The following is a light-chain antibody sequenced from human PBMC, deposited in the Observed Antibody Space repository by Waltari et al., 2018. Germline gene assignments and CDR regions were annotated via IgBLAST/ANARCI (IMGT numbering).Light chain of an antibody. CDR3: QKYGSSPYS. J-gene: IGKJ2*03. CDR1: QSVSSS. Sequence: VILTQSPAPLSFSPGERATLSCRASQSVSSSLAWYQQKPGQAPRLLIYGASSRDTGIPDRFSGSGSGTEFTLTISSLEPEDFAAYYCQKYGSSPYSFGQGTKVEIK. CDR2: GAS. V-gene: IGKV3-20*01.